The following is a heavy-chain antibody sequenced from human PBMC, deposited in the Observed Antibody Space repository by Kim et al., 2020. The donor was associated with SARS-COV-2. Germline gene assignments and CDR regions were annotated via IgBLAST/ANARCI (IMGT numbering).Heavy chain of an antibody. CDR2: IYYSGST. Sequence: SETLSLTCTVSGGSISSGDYYWSWIRQPPGKGLEWIGYIYYSGSTYYNPSLKSRVTISVDTSKNQFSLKLSSVTAADTAVYYCARGRADYYDSSGYHNWFDPWGQGTLVTVSS. CDR1: GGSISSGDYY. CDR3: ARGRADYYDSSGYHNWFDP. J-gene: IGHJ5*02. V-gene: IGHV4-30-4*01. D-gene: IGHD3-22*01.